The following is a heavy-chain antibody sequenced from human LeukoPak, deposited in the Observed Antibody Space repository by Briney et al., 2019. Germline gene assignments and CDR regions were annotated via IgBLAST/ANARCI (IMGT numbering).Heavy chain of an antibody. D-gene: IGHD1-26*01. CDR3: AREIRVRATASGYYYFDIDV. J-gene: IGHJ6*02. CDR2: LSAYNGNT. V-gene: IGHV1-18*01. Sequence: GASVNLSCKASSYTFTIFGISCVRQAPGQGLEWMGWLSAYNGNTNYAQKLQGRVTMTTDTSTSTAYMELFSLSVDDTAEYYCAREIRVRATASGYYYFDIDVWGQVTTVTVSS. CDR1: SYTFTIFG.